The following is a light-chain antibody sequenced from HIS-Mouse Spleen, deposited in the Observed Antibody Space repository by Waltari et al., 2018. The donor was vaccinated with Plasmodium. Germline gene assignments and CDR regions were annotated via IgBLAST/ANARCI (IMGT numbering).Light chain of an antibody. CDR3: SSYAGSNNLV. J-gene: IGLJ2*01. Sequence: SALTQPPSASGSPGQSVTISCTGTSSDVGGYNYVSWYQQHPGKAPKLMIYEVSKRSSGVPDRFSGSKSGNTASLTVSGLQAEDEADYYCSSYAGSNNLVFGGGTKLTVL. CDR1: SSDVGGYNY. CDR2: EVS. V-gene: IGLV2-8*01.